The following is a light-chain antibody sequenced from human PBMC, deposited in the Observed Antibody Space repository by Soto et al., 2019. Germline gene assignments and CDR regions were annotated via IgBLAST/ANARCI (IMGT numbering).Light chain of an antibody. Sequence: QSVLTQPPSVSGAPGQRVTISCTESSSNIEAGYDVHSYQQLPGTAPKLLIYGNSNRPSGVPDRFSGSKSGTSASLAITGLQAEDEADYYCQSYDSSLSGWVFGGGTKLTVL. J-gene: IGLJ3*02. CDR1: SSNIEAGYD. CDR3: QSYDSSLSGWV. CDR2: GNS. V-gene: IGLV1-40*01.